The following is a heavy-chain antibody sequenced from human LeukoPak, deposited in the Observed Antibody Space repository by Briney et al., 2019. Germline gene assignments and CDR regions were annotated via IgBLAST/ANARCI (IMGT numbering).Heavy chain of an antibody. CDR1: GFSFSSYA. J-gene: IGHJ4*02. CDR3: AKLWYDNRGYFDY. Sequence: GGSLRLSCAASGFSFSSYAMSWVRQAPGKGLEWVSGISVSGGGTYYAESVKGRFTISRDNSKNTLYLQMSSLRAEDTAAYHCAKLWYDNRGYFDYWGQGTLVTVSS. CDR2: ISVSGGGT. D-gene: IGHD6-13*01. V-gene: IGHV3-23*01.